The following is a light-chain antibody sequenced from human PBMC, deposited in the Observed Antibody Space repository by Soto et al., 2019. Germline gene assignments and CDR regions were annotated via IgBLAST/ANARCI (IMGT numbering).Light chain of an antibody. CDR1: QSVSNN. Sequence: EIVMTQSPATLSVSPGERATLSCRASQSVSNNLGWYQQRPGQAPRLLIHGASTRATGIPARFGGSGSGTEFTLTISSLQSEDFALYYCHQYDDWPPGYTFGQGTKLEI. CDR3: HQYDDWPPGYT. J-gene: IGKJ2*01. V-gene: IGKV3-15*01. CDR2: GAS.